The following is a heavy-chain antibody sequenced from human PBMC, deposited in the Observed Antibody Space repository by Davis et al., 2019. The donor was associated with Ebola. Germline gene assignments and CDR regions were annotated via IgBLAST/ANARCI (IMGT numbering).Heavy chain of an antibody. CDR2: ISWNSGSI. V-gene: IGHV3-9*01. CDR3: AKDLGLGQDAFDI. Sequence: PGGSLRLSCAASGFTFDDYAMHWVRQAPVKGLEWVSGISWNSGSIGYADSVKGRFTISRDNAKNSLYLQMNSLRAEDTALYYCAKDLGLGQDAFDIWGQGTMVTVSS. CDR1: GFTFDDYA. J-gene: IGHJ3*02.